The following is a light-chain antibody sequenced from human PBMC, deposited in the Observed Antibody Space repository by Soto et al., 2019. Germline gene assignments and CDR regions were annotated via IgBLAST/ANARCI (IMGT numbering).Light chain of an antibody. CDR1: SSNIGSNT. CDR3: AAWDDRLNGWV. V-gene: IGLV1-44*01. J-gene: IGLJ3*02. CDR2: SNN. Sequence: QSVLTQPPSASGTPGQRVTISCSGSSSNIGSNTVNWYQQLPGTAPKLLIYSNNQRPSRVPDRFSGSKSGTSASLAISGLQSEYEADYYCAAWDDRLNGWVVGGGTKLTVL.